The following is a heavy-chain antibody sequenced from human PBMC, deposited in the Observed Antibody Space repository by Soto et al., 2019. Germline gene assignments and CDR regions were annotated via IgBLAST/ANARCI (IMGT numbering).Heavy chain of an antibody. J-gene: IGHJ4*02. Sequence: PGGSLILSCAASGFTFSTYSINWVRQAPGKGLEWISYISDNSSVIYYADAVKGRFTISRDNAKNSLYLQMNSLRDEDTAVYYCARDRDAYCSKGICSGPYFDYWGQGTLVTVSS. D-gene: IGHD2-8*01. CDR1: GFTFSTYS. CDR2: ISDNSSVI. V-gene: IGHV3-48*02. CDR3: ARDRDAYCSKGICSGPYFDY.